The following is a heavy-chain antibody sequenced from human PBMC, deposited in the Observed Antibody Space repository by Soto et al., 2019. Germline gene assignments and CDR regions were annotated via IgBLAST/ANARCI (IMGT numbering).Heavy chain of an antibody. CDR1: GGSISSDGYY. D-gene: IGHD3-22*01. Sequence: SETLSLTCTVSGGSISSDGYYWSWIRQHPGKGLEWIGYIYYSGSTYYNPSLKSRVTISVDTSKNQFSLKLSSVTAADTAVYYCARDMPDSSGYYLFDYWGQGTLVTVSS. CDR3: ARDMPDSSGYYLFDY. J-gene: IGHJ4*02. CDR2: IYYSGST. V-gene: IGHV4-31*03.